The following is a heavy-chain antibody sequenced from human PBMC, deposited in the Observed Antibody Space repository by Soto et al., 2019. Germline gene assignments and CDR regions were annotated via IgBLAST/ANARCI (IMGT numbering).Heavy chain of an antibody. CDR1: GFTFSSYA. CDR3: AKGKRSGYSYCGMDV. D-gene: IGHD3-22*01. CDR2: ISGSGGST. J-gene: IGHJ6*02. Sequence: PGGSLRLSCAASGFTFSSYAMSWVRQAPGKGLEWVSAISGSGGSTYYADSVKGRFTISRDNSKNTLYLQMSSLRAEDTAVYYCAKGKRSGYSYCGMDVWGQGTTVTVSS. V-gene: IGHV3-23*01.